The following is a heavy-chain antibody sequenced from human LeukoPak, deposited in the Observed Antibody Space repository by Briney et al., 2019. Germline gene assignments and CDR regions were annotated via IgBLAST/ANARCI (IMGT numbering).Heavy chain of an antibody. CDR2: ISGSGGST. V-gene: IGHV3-23*01. CDR3: AKHLFTILGVADQSGMDV. Sequence: SGGSLRLSCAASGFTFSSYAMSWVRQAPGKGLEWVSAISGSGGSTYYADSVKGRFTISRDNSKNTLYLQMNSLRAEDTAVYYCAKHLFTILGVADQSGMDVWGQGTTVTVSS. D-gene: IGHD3-3*01. J-gene: IGHJ6*02. CDR1: GFTFSSYA.